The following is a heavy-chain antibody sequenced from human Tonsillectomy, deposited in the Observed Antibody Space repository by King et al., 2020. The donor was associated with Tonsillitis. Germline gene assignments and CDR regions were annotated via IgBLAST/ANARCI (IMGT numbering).Heavy chain of an antibody. CDR2: IRFDGSNK. CDR1: GFTFSNYG. CDR3: VKDQVGGYNYGLSAFDM. J-gene: IGHJ3*02. Sequence: QVQLVQSGGGVVQPGGSLRLSCAASGFTFSNYGMHWVRQTPGKGLEWVAFIRFDGSNKYYADSVKGRFTISRDNSNNTLYLQMNSLRADDTAVFYCVKDQVGGYNYGLSAFDMWGQGTMVTVSS. D-gene: IGHD5-18*01. V-gene: IGHV3-30*02.